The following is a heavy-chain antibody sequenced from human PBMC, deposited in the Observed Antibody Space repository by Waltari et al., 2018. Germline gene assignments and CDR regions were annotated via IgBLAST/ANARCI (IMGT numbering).Heavy chain of an antibody. CDR3: AARGPKRSYYFDY. D-gene: IGHD6-25*01. CDR2: IYSGGST. V-gene: IGHV3-53*01. CDR1: GFTVSSNY. Sequence: EVQLVESGGGLIQPGGSLRLSCAASGFTVSSNYMIWVRQAPGKGLEWVSVIYSGGSTYYADSVKGRFTISRDNSKNTLYLQMNSLRAEDTAVYYCAARGPKRSYYFDYWGQGTLVTVSS. J-gene: IGHJ4*02.